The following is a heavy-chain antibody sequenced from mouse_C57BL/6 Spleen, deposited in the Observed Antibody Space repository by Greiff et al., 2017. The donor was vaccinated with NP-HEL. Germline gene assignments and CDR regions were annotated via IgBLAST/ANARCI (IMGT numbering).Heavy chain of an antibody. V-gene: IGHV5-15*04. Sequence: EVMLVESGGGLVQPGGSLKLSCAASGFTFSDYGMAWVRQAPRKGPEWVAFISNLAYSIYYADTVTGRFTISRENAKNTLYLEMSSLRSEDTAMYYCARQAYYGSSFYWYFDVWGTGTTVTVSS. CDR3: ARQAYYGSSFYWYFDV. D-gene: IGHD1-1*01. J-gene: IGHJ1*03. CDR1: GFTFSDYG. CDR2: ISNLAYSI.